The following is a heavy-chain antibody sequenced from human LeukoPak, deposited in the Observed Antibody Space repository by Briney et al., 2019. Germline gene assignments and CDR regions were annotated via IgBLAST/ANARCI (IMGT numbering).Heavy chain of an antibody. J-gene: IGHJ6*02. V-gene: IGHV3-23*01. D-gene: IGHD2-15*01. CDR2: ISASGSRT. Sequence: GGSLRLSCAASGFIFNNYSIAWVRQGPGKGLGWVSGISASGSRTYYADSVKGRFTISRDNSKNTLFLQMNSLRAEDTAVYYCAKAQGSCGGDTCQYAVDVWGQGTTVTVSS. CDR1: GFIFNNYS. CDR3: AKAQGSCGGDTCQYAVDV.